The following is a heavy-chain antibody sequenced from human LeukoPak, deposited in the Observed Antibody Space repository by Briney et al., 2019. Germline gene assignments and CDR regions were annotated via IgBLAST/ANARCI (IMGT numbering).Heavy chain of an antibody. CDR2: IYYSGST. CDR1: GGSISSFY. D-gene: IGHD5-24*01. J-gene: IGHJ4*02. CDR3: ARVEMATITVDY. V-gene: IGHV4-59*08. Sequence: PSETLSLTCTVPGGSISSFYWSWIRQPPGKGLEWIGYIYYSGSTNYNPSLKSRVTISVDTSKNQFSLKLSSVTAADTAVYYCARVEMATITVDYWGQGTLVTVSS.